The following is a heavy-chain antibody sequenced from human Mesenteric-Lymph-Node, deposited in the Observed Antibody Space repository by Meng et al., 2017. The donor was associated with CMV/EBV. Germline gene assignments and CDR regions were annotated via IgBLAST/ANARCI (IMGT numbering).Heavy chain of an antibody. CDR3: ARDDSGNYFDF. Sequence: ITGDSVSRNSDTWNWIRQSPSRGLEGLGRTYYRSQWSNDYAVSAKSRITINPDTSKNQYSLHLNSVTPEDTAVYYCARDDSGNYFDFWGQGTLVTVSS. CDR1: GDSVSRNSDT. D-gene: IGHD4-17*01. J-gene: IGHJ4*02. CDR2: TYYRSQWSN. V-gene: IGHV6-1*01.